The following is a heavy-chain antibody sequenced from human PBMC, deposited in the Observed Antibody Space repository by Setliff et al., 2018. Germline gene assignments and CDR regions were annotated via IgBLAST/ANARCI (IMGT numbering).Heavy chain of an antibody. J-gene: IGHJ4*02. CDR3: ARSRYELPHYYFDY. CDR1: GFSLTTYGVG. Sequence: SGPTLVNPPQTLTLTCTFSGFSLTTYGVGVAWIRQPPGKALEWLAIIYWDDDRHYRPSLKTRLTITKDTSKNQVFLTMTNMDPVDTATYYCARSRYELPHYYFDYWGQGILVTVSS. D-gene: IGHD1-7*01. CDR2: IYWDDDR. V-gene: IGHV2-5*02.